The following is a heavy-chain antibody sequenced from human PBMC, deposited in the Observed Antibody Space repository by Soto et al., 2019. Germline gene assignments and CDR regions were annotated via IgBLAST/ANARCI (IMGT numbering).Heavy chain of an antibody. V-gene: IGHV4-34*01. J-gene: IGHJ6*02. Sequence: SETLSLTCAVYGGSFSGYYWSWIRQPPGKGLEWIGEINHSGSTNYNPSLKSRVTISVDTSKNQFSLKLSSVTAADTAVYYCARSRSYGSGSYYYYYGMDVWXQGTTVTVSS. D-gene: IGHD3-10*01. CDR1: GGSFSGYY. CDR3: ARSRSYGSGSYYYYYGMDV. CDR2: INHSGST.